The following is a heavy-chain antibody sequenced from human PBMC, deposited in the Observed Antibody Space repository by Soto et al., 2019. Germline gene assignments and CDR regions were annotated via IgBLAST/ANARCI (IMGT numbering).Heavy chain of an antibody. CDR1: GYTFTSYD. V-gene: IGHV1-8*01. CDR2: MNPNSGNT. D-gene: IGHD3-3*01. Sequence: ASVKVSCKASGYTFTSYDINWVRQATGQGLEWMGWMNPNSGNTGYAQKFQGRVTMTRNTSISTAYMELSSLRSEDTALFYCARGNGVPPDYYYYYMDVWGKGTTVTVSS. J-gene: IGHJ6*03. CDR3: ARGNGVPPDYYYYYMDV.